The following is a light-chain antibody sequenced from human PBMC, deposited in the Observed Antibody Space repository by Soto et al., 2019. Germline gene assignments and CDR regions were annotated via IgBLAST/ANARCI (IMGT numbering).Light chain of an antibody. V-gene: IGLV2-8*01. CDR3: SSYASINNVI. CDR2: EVS. Sequence: QSALTQPPSASGSPGQSVTISCTGTSSDVGAYYDVSWYQQQSGKAPKLLIYEVSERPSGVPDRFSGSKSGNSASLTISGLQAEDEADYYCSSYASINNVIFGAGTQLTVL. CDR1: SSDVGAYYD. J-gene: IGLJ2*01.